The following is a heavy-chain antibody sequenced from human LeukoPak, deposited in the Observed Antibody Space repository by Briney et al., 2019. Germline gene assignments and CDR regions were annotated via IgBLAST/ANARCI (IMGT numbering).Heavy chain of an antibody. J-gene: IGHJ4*02. CDR3: ARARYDYFDY. CDR1: GGSFSGYY. D-gene: IGHD2-15*01. V-gene: IGHV4-34*01. Sequence: SETLSLTCAVYGGSFSGYYWNWIRQPPGKGLEWIGEINQSGSTNYNPALNSRVTISVDTSKKQVSLKMSSVTAADTAVYYCARARYDYFDYWGQGTLVTVSS. CDR2: INQSGST.